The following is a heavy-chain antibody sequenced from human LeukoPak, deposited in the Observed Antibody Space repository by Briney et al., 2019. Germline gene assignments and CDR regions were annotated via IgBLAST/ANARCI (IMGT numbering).Heavy chain of an antibody. CDR3: AKAVSSSWPSYYYGMDV. CDR1: ELTSSTSW. D-gene: IGHD6-13*01. Sequence: GGSLRLSCAASELTSSTSWMSWVRQAPGMGLEWVSVITGSGGNTYYADSVKGRFTISKDSSKNTVYLQMSSLRVDDTAVYYCAKAVSSSWPSYYYGMDVWGQGTTVTVSS. J-gene: IGHJ6*02. CDR2: ITGSGGNT. V-gene: IGHV3-23*01.